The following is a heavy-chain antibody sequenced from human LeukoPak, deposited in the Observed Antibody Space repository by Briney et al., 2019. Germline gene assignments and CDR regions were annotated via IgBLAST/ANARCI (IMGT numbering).Heavy chain of an antibody. Sequence: GGFLRLSCAASGYTFSSYAMSWVRQAPGKGLEWVANIKQDGSEKYYVDSVKGRFTISRDNAKNSLYLQMNSLRAEDTAVYYCASDAFDIWGQGTMVTVSP. CDR1: GYTFSSYA. CDR2: IKQDGSEK. V-gene: IGHV3-7*01. CDR3: ASDAFDI. J-gene: IGHJ3*02.